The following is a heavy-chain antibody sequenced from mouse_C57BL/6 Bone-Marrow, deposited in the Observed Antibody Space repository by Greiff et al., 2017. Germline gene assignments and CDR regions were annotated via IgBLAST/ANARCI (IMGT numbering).Heavy chain of an antibody. CDR2: IYPRDGST. Sequence: QVQLQQSGPELVKPGASVKLSCKASGYTFTSYDINWVKQRPGQGLEWFGWIYPRDGSTKYNEKFKGKATLTVATSSSTAYMELHSLTSEDSAVYFCAKGQYFGSGDNAMDYWGQGTSVTVSS. D-gene: IGHD1-1*01. CDR3: AKGQYFGSGDNAMDY. CDR1: GYTFTSYD. J-gene: IGHJ4*01. V-gene: IGHV1-85*01.